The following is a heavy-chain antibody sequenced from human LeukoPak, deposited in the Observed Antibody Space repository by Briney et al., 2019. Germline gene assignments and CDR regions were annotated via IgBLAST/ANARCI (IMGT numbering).Heavy chain of an antibody. CDR2: INPNSGGT. D-gene: IGHD1-26*01. Sequence: GASVKVSCKASGYTFTDYYIHWVRQAPGQGLEWMGWINPNSGGTNYAQNFQGRVTMTRDTYITTAYMDLSRLRLDDTAVYYRAVGRRTDFDYWGQGTLVTVSS. CDR3: AVGRRTDFDY. V-gene: IGHV1-2*02. J-gene: IGHJ4*02. CDR1: GYTFTDYY.